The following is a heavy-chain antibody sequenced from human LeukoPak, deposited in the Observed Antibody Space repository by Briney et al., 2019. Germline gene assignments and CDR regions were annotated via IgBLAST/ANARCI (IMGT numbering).Heavy chain of an antibody. CDR2: ISSSGSTI. V-gene: IGHV3-11*01. J-gene: IGHJ4*02. D-gene: IGHD3-10*01. CDR3: ARAGAGLLLYGSGIGY. Sequence: GGSLRLSCAASGFTFSDYYMSWIRQAPGKGLEWVSYISSSGSTIYYADSVKGRFTISRDNAKNSLYLQVNSLRAEDTAVYYCARAGAGLLLYGSGIGYWGQGTLVTVSS. CDR1: GFTFSDYY.